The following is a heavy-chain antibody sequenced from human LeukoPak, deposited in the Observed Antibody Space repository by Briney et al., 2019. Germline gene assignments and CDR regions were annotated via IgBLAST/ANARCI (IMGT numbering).Heavy chain of an antibody. CDR3: AGDDSSIGALYFDC. V-gene: IGHV3-23*01. CDR1: GFTFSSYA. Sequence: GASLRLSCAASGFTFSSYAMCWVRQAPGKGLQWVSSITSSGDNTYYADSVNGRFTISRDNSKNTLYLQMNSLRAEDTAVYYCAGDDSSIGALYFDCWGQGTLVTVSS. D-gene: IGHD3-22*01. CDR2: ITSSGDNT. J-gene: IGHJ4*02.